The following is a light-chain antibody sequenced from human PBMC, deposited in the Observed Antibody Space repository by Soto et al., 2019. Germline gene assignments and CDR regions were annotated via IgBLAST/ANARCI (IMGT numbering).Light chain of an antibody. CDR1: QSISTT. CDR3: QQSRSTPPCT. J-gene: IGKJ4*01. Sequence: DIELTQSPSSLSASVGDRVTITCRASQSISTTLNWYQQRPGKAPKLLIYAASTLYGGVPSRFSGGGSGTDFTLTINGLQPEDVATYYCQQSRSTPPCTFGGGTRV. CDR2: AAS. V-gene: IGKV1-39*01.